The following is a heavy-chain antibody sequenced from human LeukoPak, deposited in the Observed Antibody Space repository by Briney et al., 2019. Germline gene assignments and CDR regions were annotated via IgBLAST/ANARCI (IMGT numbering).Heavy chain of an antibody. Sequence: GGSLRLSCAASGFTFSSYAMSWVRQAPGKGLEWVSMITSGGGSTYHADSGKGRFTISRDNSKNTLYLQMTSLRAEDTAVYYCTKDHPDCRGTSCLLFDSWGQGTLVTVSS. D-gene: IGHD2-2*01. J-gene: IGHJ4*02. V-gene: IGHV3-23*01. CDR2: ITSGGGST. CDR1: GFTFSSYA. CDR3: TKDHPDCRGTSCLLFDS.